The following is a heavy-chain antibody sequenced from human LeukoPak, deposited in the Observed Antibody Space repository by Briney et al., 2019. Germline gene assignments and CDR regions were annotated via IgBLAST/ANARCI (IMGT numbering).Heavy chain of an antibody. CDR1: GFTFDDYA. CDR2: ISWNSGSI. CDR3: AKVNDYGDSGGYFDY. Sequence: GRSLRLSCAASGFTFDDYAMHWVRQAPGKGLEWVSGISWNSGSIGYADSVKGRFTISRDNAKNSLYLQMNSLRAEDTALYYCAKVNDYGDSGGYFDYWGQGTLVTVSS. D-gene: IGHD4-17*01. V-gene: IGHV3-9*01. J-gene: IGHJ4*02.